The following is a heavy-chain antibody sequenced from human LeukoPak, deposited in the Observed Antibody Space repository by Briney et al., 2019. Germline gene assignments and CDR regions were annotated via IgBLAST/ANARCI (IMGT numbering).Heavy chain of an antibody. CDR1: GFTFSSYG. CDR2: ISYDGSNK. CDR3: AKWAGWFGEFSHFDY. D-gene: IGHD3-10*01. J-gene: IGHJ4*02. V-gene: IGHV3-30*18. Sequence: GRSLRLSCAASGFTFSSYGMHWVRQAPGKGLEWVAVISYDGSNKYYADSVKGRFTISRDNSKNTLYLQMNSLRAEDTAVYYCAKWAGWFGEFSHFDYWGQGTLVTVSS.